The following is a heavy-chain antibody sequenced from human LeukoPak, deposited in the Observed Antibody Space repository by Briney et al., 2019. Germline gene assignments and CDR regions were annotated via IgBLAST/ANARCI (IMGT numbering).Heavy chain of an antibody. J-gene: IGHJ6*03. Sequence: SETLSLTCTVSGGSISSYYWSWIRQPPGKGLEWIGEINHSGSTNYNPSLKSRVTISVDTSKNQFSLKLSSVTAADTAVYYCARDGYFDWLLHPYYYHYMDVWGKGTTVTISS. D-gene: IGHD3-9*01. CDR1: GGSISSYY. CDR3: ARDGYFDWLLHPYYYHYMDV. CDR2: INHSGST. V-gene: IGHV4-34*01.